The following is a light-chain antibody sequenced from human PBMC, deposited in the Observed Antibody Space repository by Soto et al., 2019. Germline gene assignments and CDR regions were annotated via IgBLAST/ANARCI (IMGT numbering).Light chain of an antibody. V-gene: IGKV3-20*01. CDR3: HQFGPALRT. Sequence: EIVLTQSPGTLSLSPGERATLSCRASQTISSTYFAWYQQKPGQAPRLLFYGASSRATGIPDRFSGSGSGTDFTLSISRLEPEDFAVYYCHQFGPALRTFGQGTKVEIK. J-gene: IGKJ1*01. CDR1: QTISSTY. CDR2: GAS.